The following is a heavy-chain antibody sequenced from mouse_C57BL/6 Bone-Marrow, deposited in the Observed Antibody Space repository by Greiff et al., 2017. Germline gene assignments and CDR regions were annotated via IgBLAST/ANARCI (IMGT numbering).Heavy chain of an antibody. Sequence: VQLQQSDAELVKPGASVKISCKVSGYTFTDHTIHWMKQRPEQGLEWIGYIYPRDGSTKYNEKFKGKATLTADKSSSTAYMQLNSLTSEDSAVXFCAIGDDGYYLYAMDYWGQGTSVTVSS. D-gene: IGHD2-3*01. CDR2: IYPRDGST. CDR3: AIGDDGYYLYAMDY. J-gene: IGHJ4*01. V-gene: IGHV1-78*01. CDR1: GYTFTDHT.